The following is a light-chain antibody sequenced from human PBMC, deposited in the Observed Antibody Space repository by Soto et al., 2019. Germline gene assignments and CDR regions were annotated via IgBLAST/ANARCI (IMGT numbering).Light chain of an antibody. J-gene: IGKJ1*01. CDR3: QQYNNYPWT. CDR2: KAS. Sequence: DIQMTQSPSTLSASVGDRVTITCRASQSISSWLAWYQQKPGKAPNLLIYKASSLESGVPSRFSGSGSGTEFTLTISSLQPDDFATYYCQQYNNYPWTFGQGPKVDIK. V-gene: IGKV1-5*03. CDR1: QSISSW.